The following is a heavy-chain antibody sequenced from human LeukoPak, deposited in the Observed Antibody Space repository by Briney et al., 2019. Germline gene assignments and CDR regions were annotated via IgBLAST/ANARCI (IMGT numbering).Heavy chain of an antibody. V-gene: IGHV3-23*01. D-gene: IGHD1-26*01. CDR2: ISGSGGST. CDR3: ATSGNYYLKY. CDR1: GFTFSSYA. J-gene: IGHJ4*02. Sequence: GGSLRLSCAASGFTFSSYAMSWVRQAPGKGLEWVSAISGSGGSTYYADSVKGRFTISRDNAKNALSLQMNSLRDEDTAVYYCATSGNYYLKYWGQGTLVTVSS.